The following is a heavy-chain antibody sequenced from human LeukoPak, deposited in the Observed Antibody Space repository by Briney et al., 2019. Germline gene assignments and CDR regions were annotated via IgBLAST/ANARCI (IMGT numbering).Heavy chain of an antibody. V-gene: IGHV4-34*01. Sequence: SETLSLTCAVYGGSFSGYYWSWIRQPPGKGLEWIGEINHSGSTNYNPSLKSRVTISVDTSKNQFSLKLSSVTAADTAVYYCARGRYYGSGSYFEVWGQGTLVAVSS. CDR3: ARGRYYGSGSYFEV. CDR1: GGSFSGYY. CDR2: INHSGST. J-gene: IGHJ4*02. D-gene: IGHD3-10*01.